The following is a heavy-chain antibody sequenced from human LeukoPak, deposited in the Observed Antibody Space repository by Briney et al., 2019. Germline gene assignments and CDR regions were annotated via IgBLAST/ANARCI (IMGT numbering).Heavy chain of an antibody. CDR1: GLIFSIYA. CDR2: ISGSGGST. CDR3: AIDPLAVARGYLDC. J-gene: IGHJ4*02. Sequence: PGGSLSLFCAASGLIFSIYAMRWVRQAPGRGLEWVTSISGSGGSTFYAHSVKGRFTISRHNSKNTLYLQMKSLRAEHTTVYHCAIDPLAVARGYLDCWGPGTLVTVSS. V-gene: IGHV3-23*01. D-gene: IGHD6-19*01.